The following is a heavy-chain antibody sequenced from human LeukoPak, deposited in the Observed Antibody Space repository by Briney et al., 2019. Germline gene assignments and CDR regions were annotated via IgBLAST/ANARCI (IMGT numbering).Heavy chain of an antibody. D-gene: IGHD3-9*01. CDR1: GGSISSGGYS. V-gene: IGHV4-30-2*01. Sequence: PSETLSLTCAVSGGSISSGGYSWSWIRQPPGKGLEWIRYIYHSGSTYYNPSLKSRVTISVDRSKNQFSLKLSSVTAADTAVYYCARGESHYDILTGYSYGAPGAFDIWGQGTMVTVSS. CDR3: ARGESHYDILTGYSYGAPGAFDI. J-gene: IGHJ3*02. CDR2: IYHSGST.